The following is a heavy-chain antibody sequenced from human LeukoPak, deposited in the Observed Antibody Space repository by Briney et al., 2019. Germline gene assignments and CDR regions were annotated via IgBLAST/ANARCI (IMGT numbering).Heavy chain of an antibody. CDR2: IFYNGNT. D-gene: IGHD2-2*01. Sequence: TSETLSLTCTVSGASFSSYYWSWLRQPPGKGLEWIAYIFYNGNTKYNPSLKSRVTISVDTSKTQFSLKVTSVTAADTAVYYCARAPRDRGYCGATSCFEYMDVWGRGTTVTISS. CDR3: ARAPRDRGYCGATSCFEYMDV. J-gene: IGHJ6*03. CDR1: GASFSSYY. V-gene: IGHV4-59*01.